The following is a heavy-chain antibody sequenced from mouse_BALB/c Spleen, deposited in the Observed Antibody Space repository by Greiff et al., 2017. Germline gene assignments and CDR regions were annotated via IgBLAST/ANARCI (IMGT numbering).Heavy chain of an antibody. CDR2: IYPSDSYT. D-gene: IGHD2-3*01. Sequence: VQLQQPGAELVRPGASVKLSCKASGYTFTSYWINWVKQRPGQGLEWIGNIYPSDSYTNYNQKFKDKATLTVDKSSSTAYMQLSSPTSEDSAVYYCTRGNYDGYLFAYWGQGTLVTVSA. V-gene: IGHV1-69*02. CDR1: GYTFTSYW. CDR3: TRGNYDGYLFAY. J-gene: IGHJ3*01.